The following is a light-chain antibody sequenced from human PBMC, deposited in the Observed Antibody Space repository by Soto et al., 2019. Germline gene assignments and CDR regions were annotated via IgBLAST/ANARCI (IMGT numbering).Light chain of an antibody. Sequence: EIVLTQSPGTLSVSPGERATLSCRASQSVSSSYLAWYQPKPGQAPRLLIYGASSRATGIPDRFSGSGAGTDFTLTISRLKPADFEVYYCEQYCSSPPWAFGQGTKVDIK. V-gene: IGKV3-20*01. CDR1: QSVSSSY. CDR3: EQYCSSPPWA. CDR2: GAS. J-gene: IGKJ1*01.